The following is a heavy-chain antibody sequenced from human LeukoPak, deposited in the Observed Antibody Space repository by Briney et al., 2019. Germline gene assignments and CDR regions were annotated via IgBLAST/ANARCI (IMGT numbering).Heavy chain of an antibody. CDR3: ARDWNRYAY. D-gene: IGHD1-1*01. CDR2: VYYSGRT. CDR1: GGSISTYY. J-gene: IGHJ4*02. Sequence: SETLSLTCTVSGGSISTYYWNWIRQPPGKGLEWIGYVYYSGRTNYNPSLKSRVTISVDTSKKQFSLQLSSVTAADTAVYYCARDWNRYAYWGQGTLVTVSS. V-gene: IGHV4-59*12.